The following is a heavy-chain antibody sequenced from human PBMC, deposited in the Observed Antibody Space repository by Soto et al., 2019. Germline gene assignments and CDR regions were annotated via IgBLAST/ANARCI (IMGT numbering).Heavy chain of an antibody. CDR3: ARVGRWVVPAAHDAFDI. CDR1: GFTFSDYY. CDR2: ISSSGSTI. J-gene: IGHJ3*02. V-gene: IGHV3-11*01. Sequence: GGSLRLSCAASGFTFSDYYMSWIRQAPGKGLEWVSYISSSGSTIYYADSVKGRFTISRDNAKNSLYLQMNSLRAEDTAVYYCARVGRWVVPAAHDAFDIWGQGTMVTVSS. D-gene: IGHD2-2*01.